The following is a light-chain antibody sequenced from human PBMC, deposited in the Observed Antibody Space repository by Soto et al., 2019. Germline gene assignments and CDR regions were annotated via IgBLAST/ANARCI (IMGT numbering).Light chain of an antibody. CDR1: QSVSSN. CDR3: QQYNNWPPWT. CDR2: GAS. V-gene: IGKV3-15*01. J-gene: IGKJ1*01. Sequence: EIVMTQSPATLSVSPGERATLSCRASQSVSSNLAWYQQKPGQAPRLLIPGASTRATGIPARFSGSGSGTEFTLTISSLQSEDFAVYYCQQYNNWPPWTFGQGTKVDIK.